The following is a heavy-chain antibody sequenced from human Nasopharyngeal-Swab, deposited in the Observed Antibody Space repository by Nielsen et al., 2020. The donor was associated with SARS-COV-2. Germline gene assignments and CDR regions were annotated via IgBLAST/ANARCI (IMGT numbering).Heavy chain of an antibody. J-gene: IGHJ4*02. CDR2: ISTTGSSK. CDR3: ASGGYDFWSGYPSDY. D-gene: IGHD3-3*01. Sequence: GESLKISCAASGFTFSDYCVSWIRQAPGKGLEWVSHISTTGSSKYYADSLKGRFTISRDNDKNSLYLQMNSLRADDTAVYYCASGGYDFWSGYPSDYWGLGTLVTVSS. CDR1: GFTFSDYC. V-gene: IGHV3-11*04.